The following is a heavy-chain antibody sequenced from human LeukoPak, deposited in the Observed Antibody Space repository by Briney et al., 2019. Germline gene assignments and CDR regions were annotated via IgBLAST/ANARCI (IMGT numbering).Heavy chain of an antibody. V-gene: IGHV1-8*01. D-gene: IGHD6-13*01. Sequence: ASVKVSCKASGYTFTSYDINWVRQATGQGLEWMGWVNPNSGNTGYAQKFQGRVTMTRNTSISTAYMELSSLRSEDTAVYYCARAVYHIAAAEDYWGQGTLVTVSS. CDR3: ARAVYHIAAAEDY. CDR1: GYTFTSYD. CDR2: VNPNSGNT. J-gene: IGHJ4*02.